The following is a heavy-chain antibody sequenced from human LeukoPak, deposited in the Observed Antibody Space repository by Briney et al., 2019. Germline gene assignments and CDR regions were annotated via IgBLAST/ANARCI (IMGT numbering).Heavy chain of an antibody. D-gene: IGHD3-10*01. Sequence: GESLQISCKGSGYSFTSYWIGWVRPMPGKGQEWMEIIYPGDSDTRYSPSCQGQVTISADKSISTAYLQWSSLKASDTAMYYCARLAGSGSYYYFDYWGQGTLVTVSS. CDR1: GYSFTSYW. J-gene: IGHJ4*02. CDR3: ARLAGSGSYYYFDY. V-gene: IGHV5-51*01. CDR2: IYPGDSDT.